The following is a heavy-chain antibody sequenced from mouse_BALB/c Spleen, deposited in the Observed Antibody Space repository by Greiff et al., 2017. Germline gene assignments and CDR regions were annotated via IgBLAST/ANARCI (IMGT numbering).Heavy chain of an antibody. CDR3: ARKGAYYRYDWYFDV. D-gene: IGHD2-14*01. CDR2: IWSGGST. CDR1: GFSLTSYG. V-gene: IGHV2-2*02. Sequence: QVQLKESGPGLVQPSQSLSITCTVSGFSLTSYGVHWVRQSPGKGLEWLGVIWSGGSTDYNAAFISRLSISKDNSKSKVFFKMNSLQANDTAIYYCARKGAYYRYDWYFDVWGAGTTVTVSS. J-gene: IGHJ1*01.